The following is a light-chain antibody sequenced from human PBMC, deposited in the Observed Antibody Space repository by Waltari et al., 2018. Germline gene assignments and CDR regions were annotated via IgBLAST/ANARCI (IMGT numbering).Light chain of an antibody. CDR2: RDS. CDR1: NIRRKQ. J-gene: IGLJ2*01. CDR3: QVWDSSVV. V-gene: IGLV3-9*01. Sequence: SYELTQPLSVSVALGQTARITCGGNNIRRKQVNWYQQKPGQAPVLVIYRDSNRPAGIPERFAGSNSGNTAILTISRAQAGDEADYYCQVWDSSVVFGGGTKLTVL.